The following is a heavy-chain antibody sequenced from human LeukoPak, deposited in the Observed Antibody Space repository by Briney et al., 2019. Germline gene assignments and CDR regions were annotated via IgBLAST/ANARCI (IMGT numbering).Heavy chain of an antibody. D-gene: IGHD2-15*01. CDR2: IYTSGST. CDR1: GGSISSGSYY. V-gene: IGHV4-61*02. CDR3: ARDHCSGGSCSDY. Sequence: SETLSLTCTVSGGSISSGSYYWSWIRQPAGKGLEWIGRIYTSGSTNYNPSLKSRVTISVDTSKNQFSLKLSSVTAADTAIYYCARDHCSGGSCSDYWGQGTLVTVSS. J-gene: IGHJ4*02.